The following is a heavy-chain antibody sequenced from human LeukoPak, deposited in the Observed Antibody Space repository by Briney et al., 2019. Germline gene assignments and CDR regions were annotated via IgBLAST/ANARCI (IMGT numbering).Heavy chain of an antibody. D-gene: IGHD2-8*01. CDR2: MYRDGRT. J-gene: IGHJ5*02. CDR3: ARDEYEYAGWFDL. Sequence: GGSLRLSCAASGLTVSRNFMSWVRQAPGKGLEGVSVMYRDGRTYYADSVKGRFTISRDNSKNSLYLQMNSLRAEDTAVYYCARDEYEYAGWFDLWGQGTLVTVSS. CDR1: GLTVSRNF. V-gene: IGHV3-66*01.